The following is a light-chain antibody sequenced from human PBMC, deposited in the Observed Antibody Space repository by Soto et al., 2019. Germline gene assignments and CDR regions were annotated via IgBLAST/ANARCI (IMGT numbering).Light chain of an antibody. V-gene: IGLV1-44*01. J-gene: IGLJ1*01. CDR2: SND. CDR3: AAWDDTLNGYV. CDR1: SSNIGSNT. Sequence: QSALPQPPSASGTPVQRVTISCSGSSSNIGSNTVNWYQQLSGTAPKLLIYSNDQRPSGVPDRFSGSKSGTSASLAISGLQSEDEADYYCAAWDDTLNGYVFGAGTKVTVL.